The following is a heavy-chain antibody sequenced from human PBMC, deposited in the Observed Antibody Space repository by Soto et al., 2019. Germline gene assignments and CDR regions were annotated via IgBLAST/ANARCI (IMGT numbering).Heavy chain of an antibody. D-gene: IGHD3-10*02. Sequence: QVQLVQSGPEVKKPGSSVTVSCKASGGTFSSYAISWVRQAPGQGLEWMGWIIPNFGTANYAQKFQGRVTITADKSTSTAYMELSSLGSEDTAVYYCASVPKPADWYFDLWCRGTLVTVSS. J-gene: IGHJ2*01. CDR2: IIPNFGTA. CDR3: ASVPKPADWYFDL. CDR1: GGTFSSYA. V-gene: IGHV1-69*06.